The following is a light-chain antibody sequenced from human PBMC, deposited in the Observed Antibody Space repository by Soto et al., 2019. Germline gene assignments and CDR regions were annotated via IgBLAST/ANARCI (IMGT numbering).Light chain of an antibody. CDR1: QDISNY. J-gene: IGKJ3*01. Sequence: DIQMTQSPSSLSASVGDRVTITCQASQDISNYLNWYQQKPGKAPKLLIYDASNLETGVPSRFSGSGSGTDFTFTISSLQPEDIATYYCQQYDNLAQDFGPGTKVDIK. CDR3: QQYDNLAQD. CDR2: DAS. V-gene: IGKV1-33*01.